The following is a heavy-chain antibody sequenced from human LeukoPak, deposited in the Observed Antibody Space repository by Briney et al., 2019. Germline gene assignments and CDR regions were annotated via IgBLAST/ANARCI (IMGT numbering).Heavy chain of an antibody. D-gene: IGHD6-19*01. J-gene: IGHJ4*02. Sequence: PGGSLRLSCAASGFSFSMYSMAWVRQAPGEGLEWFSVINDRGGYIQDADSVKGRFTISRDNYQNTLFLQMNSLRAEDTAVYYCVRERDRGIDVADDFDYWGQGTLVTVSS. V-gene: IGHV3-23*01. CDR1: GFSFSMYS. CDR2: INDRGGYI. CDR3: VRERDRGIDVADDFDY.